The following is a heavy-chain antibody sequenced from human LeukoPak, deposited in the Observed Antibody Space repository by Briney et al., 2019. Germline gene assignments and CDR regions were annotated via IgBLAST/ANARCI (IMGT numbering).Heavy chain of an antibody. CDR1: GGTFSSYV. J-gene: IGHJ6*02. CDR2: IIPMFNTP. D-gene: IGHD3/OR15-3a*01. CDR3: ARGRAMDYNYDMDV. V-gene: IGHV1-69*15. Sequence: SVKVSCKASGGTFSSYVINWVRHAPGQGLEWMGRIIPMFNTPYYAQKFQGRVTITADESTSTAYMELSSLRSEDTAVYFCARGRAMDYNYDMDVWGQGTTVTVSS.